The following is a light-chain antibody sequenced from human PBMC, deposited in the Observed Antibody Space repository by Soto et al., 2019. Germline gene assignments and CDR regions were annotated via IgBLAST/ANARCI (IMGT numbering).Light chain of an antibody. CDR1: QSLLHSNGYNY. V-gene: IGKV2-28*01. J-gene: IGKJ1*01. CDR3: MQPLQSWT. Sequence: DIVMTQSPLSLPVTPGEPSSISCRSSQSLLHSNGYNYLDWYLPKPGQSPKLLIYLGSNRASGVPDRLSGSGSGTDFTLKIRRVEAEDVGVYYCMQPLQSWTFGQGTKVDIK. CDR2: LGS.